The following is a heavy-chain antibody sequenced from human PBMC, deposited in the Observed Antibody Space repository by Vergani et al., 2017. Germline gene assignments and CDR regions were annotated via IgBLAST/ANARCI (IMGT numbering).Heavy chain of an antibody. CDR1: GGSISSYY. CDR2: IYYSGSP. CDR3: ARRGSGWGLLFDP. V-gene: IGHV4-59*01. J-gene: IGHJ5*02. Sequence: QVQLQESGPGLVKPSETLSLTCTVSGGSISSYYWSWIRQPPGKGLEWIGYIYYSGSPNYNPSLKSRVTISVDTSKNQFSLKLSSVTAADTAVYYCARRGSGWGLLFDPWGQGTLVTVSS. D-gene: IGHD6-19*01.